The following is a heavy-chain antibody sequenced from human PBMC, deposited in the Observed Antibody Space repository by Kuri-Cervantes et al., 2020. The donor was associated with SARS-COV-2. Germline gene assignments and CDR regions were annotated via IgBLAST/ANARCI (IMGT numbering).Heavy chain of an antibody. D-gene: IGHD1-26*01. J-gene: IGHJ6*03. V-gene: IGHV1-2*02. Sequence: ASVKVSCKASDYTFTGYYMHWLRQAPGQGLERMGWINPNSGGTNYAQKFQGRVTMTRDTSISTAYMELSRLRSDDTAVYYCARVAVGATHPNYYMDVWGKGTTVTVSS. CDR1: DYTFTGYY. CDR2: INPNSGGT. CDR3: ARVAVGATHPNYYMDV.